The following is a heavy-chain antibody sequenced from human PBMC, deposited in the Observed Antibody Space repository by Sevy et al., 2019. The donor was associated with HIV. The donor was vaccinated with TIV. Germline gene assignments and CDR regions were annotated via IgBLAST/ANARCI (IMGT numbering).Heavy chain of an antibody. CDR3: ARLPVAAAGLYYIDY. CDR1: GYSFANNW. V-gene: IGHV5-51*01. CDR2: VYPGDSVT. J-gene: IGHJ4*02. Sequence: GESLKISCRGSGYSFANNWIGWVRQMPGKGLEWMGIVYPGDSVTTYSPSFQGQVTISVDKSISTAYLQWNSLKASDTATYYCARLPVAAAGLYYIDYWGQGTLVTVSS. D-gene: IGHD6-13*01.